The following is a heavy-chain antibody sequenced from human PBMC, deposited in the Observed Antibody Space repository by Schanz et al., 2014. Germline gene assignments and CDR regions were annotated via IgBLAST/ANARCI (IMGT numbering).Heavy chain of an antibody. J-gene: IGHJ1*01. CDR3: ATGRAASNFGSEYFLY. CDR1: GFTFSSYA. CDR2: VCYDGSKK. D-gene: IGHD6-13*01. Sequence: VQLVESGGGLVKPGGSLRLSCAASGFTFSSYAMSWVRQAPGKGLEWVAVVCYDGSKKYYADSVKGRFTTSRDNSKNTMFLQMSSLRPEDTAVYYCATGRAASNFGSEYFLYWGQGTLVTVSS. V-gene: IGHV3-30*03.